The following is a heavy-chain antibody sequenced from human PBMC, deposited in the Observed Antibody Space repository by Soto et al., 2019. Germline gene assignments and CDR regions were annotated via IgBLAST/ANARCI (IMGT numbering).Heavy chain of an antibody. CDR2: ISGSGGST. D-gene: IGHD3-22*01. CDR1: GFTFSSYA. CDR3: AKLLRDTMIVRDY. J-gene: IGHJ4*02. Sequence: EVQLLESGGGLVQPGGSLRLSCAASGFTFSSYAMSWVRQAPGKGLEWVSAISGSGGSTYYAGSVKGRFTISRDNSKNTLYLQMNSLRAEDTAVYYCAKLLRDTMIVRDYWGQGTLVTVSS. V-gene: IGHV3-23*01.